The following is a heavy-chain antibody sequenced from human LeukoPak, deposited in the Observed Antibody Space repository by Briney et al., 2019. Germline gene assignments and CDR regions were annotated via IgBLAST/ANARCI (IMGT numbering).Heavy chain of an antibody. CDR2: ISGSSSST. V-gene: IGHV3-23*01. CDR3: AKESNAFDV. Sequence: GGSLRLSCAASGFTFSSYAMSWVRQAPGKGLEWVSAISGSSSSTYYADSVKGRFTISRDNSENTVHLQMNSLGDEDTAVYYCAKESNAFDVWGQGTMVTVSS. CDR1: GFTFSSYA. J-gene: IGHJ3*01.